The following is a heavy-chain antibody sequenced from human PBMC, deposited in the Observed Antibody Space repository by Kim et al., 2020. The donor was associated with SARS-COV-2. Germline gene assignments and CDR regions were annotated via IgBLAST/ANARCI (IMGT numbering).Heavy chain of an antibody. CDR2: IYYSGST. CDR3: AREVRFRGGYLYNWFDP. J-gene: IGHJ5*02. V-gene: IGHV4-59*13. D-gene: IGHD5-12*01. CDR1: GGSISSYY. Sequence: SETLSLTCTVSGGSISSYYWSWIRHPPGKGLEWIGYIYYSGSTNYNPSLKSRVTISVDTSKNQFSLKLSSVTAADTAVYYCAREVRFRGGYLYNWFDPWGQGTLVTVSS.